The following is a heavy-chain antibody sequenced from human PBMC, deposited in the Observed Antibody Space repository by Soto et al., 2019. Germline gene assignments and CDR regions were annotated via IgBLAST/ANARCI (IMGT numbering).Heavy chain of an antibody. J-gene: IGHJ4*02. D-gene: IGHD3-3*01. CDR1: GYTFTSYG. V-gene: IGHV1-18*01. Sequence: GASVKVSCKASGYTFTSYGISWVRQAPGQGLEWMGWISAYNGNTNYAQKLQGRVTMTTDTSTSTAYMELRSLGSDDTAVYHCARVGGFGRFLEWLLVYWGQGTLVTVSS. CDR2: ISAYNGNT. CDR3: ARVGGFGRFLEWLLVY.